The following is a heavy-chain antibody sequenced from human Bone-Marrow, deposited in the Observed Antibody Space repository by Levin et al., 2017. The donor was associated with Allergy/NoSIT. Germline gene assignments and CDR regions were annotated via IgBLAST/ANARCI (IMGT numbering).Heavy chain of an antibody. CDR2: MYYSGAT. Sequence: SETLSLTCAVSGSSITDFFWWGWIRQPPGKGLEWIGYMYYSGATQYNPSLASRATLSVDSSKNQIFLSLSSLTALDTAVYYCARMARAHHFDNWGQGTLVAVS. V-gene: IGHV4-28*06. CDR3: ARMARAHHFDN. J-gene: IGHJ4*02. CDR1: GSSITDFFW.